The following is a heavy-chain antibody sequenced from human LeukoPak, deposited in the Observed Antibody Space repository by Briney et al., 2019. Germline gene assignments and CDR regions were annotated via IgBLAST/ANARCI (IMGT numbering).Heavy chain of an antibody. Sequence: ASVKVSCKASGYTFTSYGISWVRQAPGQGLEWMGWISAYNGNTNYAQKLQGRVTMTTDTSTSTAYMELRSLRSDDTAVYYCATVSGYGLYYGMDVWGQGTTVTVSS. V-gene: IGHV1-18*01. CDR2: ISAYNGNT. J-gene: IGHJ6*02. CDR1: GYTFTSYG. D-gene: IGHD5-12*01. CDR3: ATVSGYGLYYGMDV.